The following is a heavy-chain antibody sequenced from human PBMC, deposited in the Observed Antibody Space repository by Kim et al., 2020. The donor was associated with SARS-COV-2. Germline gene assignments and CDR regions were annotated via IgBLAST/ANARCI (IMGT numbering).Heavy chain of an antibody. Sequence: GGSLRLSCATSGFTFSAYDMNWVRLPPGKGLEWLSFITKNSATIYYADSVKGRFTISRDNAKNSLYLQMNSLRDEDTGVYYCVRDRWGGAFDISGQGTMV. CDR1: GFTFSAYD. V-gene: IGHV3-48*02. CDR2: ITKNSATI. J-gene: IGHJ3*02. CDR3: VRDRWGGAFDI. D-gene: IGHD3-16*01.